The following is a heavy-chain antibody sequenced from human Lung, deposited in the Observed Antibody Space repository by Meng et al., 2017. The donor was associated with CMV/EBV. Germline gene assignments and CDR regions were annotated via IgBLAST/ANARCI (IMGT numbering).Heavy chain of an antibody. CDR2: ISISSGYK. V-gene: IGHV3-21*01. CDR1: GFIFSSYS. D-gene: IGHD4-17*01. Sequence: GGSXRLXCAASGFIFSSYSMNWVRQAPGKGLEWVSSISISSGYKNYADSVKGRFTISRDNAKNSLYLQMNSLRAEDTAVYYCARVPYGDYPYWGQGTRVNV. J-gene: IGHJ4*02. CDR3: ARVPYGDYPY.